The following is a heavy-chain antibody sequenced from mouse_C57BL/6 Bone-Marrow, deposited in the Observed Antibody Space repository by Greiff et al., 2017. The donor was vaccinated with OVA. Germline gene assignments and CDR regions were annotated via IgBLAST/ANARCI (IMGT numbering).Heavy chain of an antibody. CDR1: GYSITSGYY. CDR2: ISYDGSN. CDR3: ARSHYYGSSGYFDY. Sequence: EVQLVESGPGLVKPSQSLSLTCSVTGYSITSGYYWNWIRQFPGNKLEWMGYISYDGSNNYNPSLKNRISITRDTSKKQFFLKLNSVTTEDTATYYCARSHYYGSSGYFDYWGQGTTLTVSS. V-gene: IGHV3-6*01. D-gene: IGHD1-1*01. J-gene: IGHJ2*01.